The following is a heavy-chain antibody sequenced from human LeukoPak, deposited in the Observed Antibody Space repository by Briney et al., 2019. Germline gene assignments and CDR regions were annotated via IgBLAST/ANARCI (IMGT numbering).Heavy chain of an antibody. J-gene: IGHJ4*02. CDR2: INSDGSST. CDR3: ARLPAYCSSTSCYYDY. D-gene: IGHD2-2*01. Sequence: GGSLRLSCAASGFTFSSYWMHWVRQTPGKGLVWVSRINSDGSSTTYADSVKGRFTISRDNAKNTLYLQMNSLRAEDTAVYYCARLPAYCSSTSCYYDYWGQGTLVTVSS. CDR1: GFTFSSYW. V-gene: IGHV3-74*03.